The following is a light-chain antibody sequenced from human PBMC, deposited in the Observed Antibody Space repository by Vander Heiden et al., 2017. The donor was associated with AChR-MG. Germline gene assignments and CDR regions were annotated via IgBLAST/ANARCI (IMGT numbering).Light chain of an antibody. CDR3: CSHAGTYTSV. Sequence: QSALTQPRSVSGSPGPSVTISCTGTSSDVGGYNYVSWYQQHPGKAPKLMIYDVNKRPSGVPDRFSGSKSGNTASLTISGLQAEDEADYYCCSHAGTYTSVFGGGTKLTVL. J-gene: IGLJ2*01. CDR1: SSDVGGYNY. V-gene: IGLV2-11*01. CDR2: DVN.